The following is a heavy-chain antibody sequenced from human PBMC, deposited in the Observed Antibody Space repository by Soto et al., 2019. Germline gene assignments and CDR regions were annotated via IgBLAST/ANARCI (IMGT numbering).Heavy chain of an antibody. CDR3: TTGVTSRGMDV. D-gene: IGHD2-21*02. J-gene: IGHJ6*02. CDR1: GFTFSNAW. Sequence: EVQLVESGGGLVKPGGSLRLSCAASGFTFSNAWMSWVRQAPGKGLEWVGRIKTKTDGGTTDYAAPVKGRFTISRDDSKNTQYLQMNSLTPEDTAVYYCTTGVTSRGMDVWGQGTTVTVSS. V-gene: IGHV3-15*01. CDR2: IKTKTDGGTT.